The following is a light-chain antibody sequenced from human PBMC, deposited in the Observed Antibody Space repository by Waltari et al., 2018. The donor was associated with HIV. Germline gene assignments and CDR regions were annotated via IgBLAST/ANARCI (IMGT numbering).Light chain of an antibody. CDR3: QSYDSSLRASV. CDR1: RSHIRAGYL. V-gene: IGLV1-40*01. CDR2: SDI. J-gene: IGLJ2*01. Sequence: QSALTQPPSVSGAPGQRVPISCTGHRSHIRAGYLVHRYQHLPGTAPKLLVYSDINRPSGVPDRFSGSKSGTSASLVITGLQAEDEADYYCQSYDSSLRASVFGGGTKLTVL.